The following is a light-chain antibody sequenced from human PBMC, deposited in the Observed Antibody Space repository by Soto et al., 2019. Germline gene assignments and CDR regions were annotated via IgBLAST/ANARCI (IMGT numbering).Light chain of an antibody. Sequence: EIVLTQSPGTLSLSPGERATLSRRASQSVTSTYLAWYQQKPGQAPRLLIHSVSSRATGIPDRFSGSGSGADFTLTISRLEPEDFAVYYCQQYASSPWTFGQGTKVEI. CDR1: QSVTSTY. CDR2: SVS. J-gene: IGKJ1*01. CDR3: QQYASSPWT. V-gene: IGKV3-20*01.